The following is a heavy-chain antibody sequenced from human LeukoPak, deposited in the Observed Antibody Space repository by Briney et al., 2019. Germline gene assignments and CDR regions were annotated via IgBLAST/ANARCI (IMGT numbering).Heavy chain of an antibody. CDR1: GXXFDDYG. CDR3: ARGNYGANFDY. Sequence: GGSLRLSCAXSGXXFDDYGMSWVRQAPGKGLEWVSGINWNGGSTGYADSVKGRFTISRDNAKNSLYLQMNSLRAEDTALYYCARGNYGANFDYWGQGTLVTVSS. CDR2: INWNGGST. V-gene: IGHV3-20*04. J-gene: IGHJ4*02. D-gene: IGHD1-7*01.